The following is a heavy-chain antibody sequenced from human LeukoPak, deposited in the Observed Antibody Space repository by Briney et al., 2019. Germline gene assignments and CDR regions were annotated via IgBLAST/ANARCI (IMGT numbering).Heavy chain of an antibody. V-gene: IGHV3-21*06. D-gene: IGHD3-9*01. J-gene: IGHJ4*02. CDR1: GFTFNTYS. CDR3: AREKTFYNILTGYKRGGYYFDY. CDR2: IDSSGGYM. Sequence: GGSLRLSCEASGFTFNTYSMNWARQAPGKGLEWVSSIDSSGGYMFYADSVKGRFIISRDNAKDSLYLQMNSLRVEDTAVYYCAREKTFYNILTGYKRGGYYFDYWGQGILVTVSS.